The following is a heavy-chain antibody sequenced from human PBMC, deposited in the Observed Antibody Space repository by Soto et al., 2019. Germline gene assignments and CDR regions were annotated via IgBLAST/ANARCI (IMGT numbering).Heavy chain of an antibody. D-gene: IGHD2-8*01. CDR2: LWYNGINE. CDR3: ARDGGDVNGYHDAFDI. V-gene: IGHV3-33*01. Sequence: QVQVVESGGAVVQPGRSLRLSCAASGFSLTTYGMHWVRQAPGKGLEWVAVLWYNGINEYYADSVQGRFTISRDTFKNTVYLQRNSLGAEDTAVYYCARDGGDVNGYHDAFDIWGQGTMVTVSS. CDR1: GFSLTTYG. J-gene: IGHJ3*02.